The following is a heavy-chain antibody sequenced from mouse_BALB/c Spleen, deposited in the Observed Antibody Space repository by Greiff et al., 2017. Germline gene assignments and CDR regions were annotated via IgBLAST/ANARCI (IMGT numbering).Heavy chain of an antibody. J-gene: IGHJ2*01. CDR3: ARSSALLFDY. CDR1: GYSFTGYN. Sequence: EVQLQQSGPELVKPGASVKISCKASGYSFTGYNMNWVKQSNGKSLEWIGNIDPDYGGTSYNKKFKGKATWTVDKSTSTAYMQLKILSSEDSAVYYCARSSALLFDYWGQGTTLTVSS. V-gene: IGHV1-39*01. CDR2: IDPDYGGT. D-gene: IGHD1-2*01.